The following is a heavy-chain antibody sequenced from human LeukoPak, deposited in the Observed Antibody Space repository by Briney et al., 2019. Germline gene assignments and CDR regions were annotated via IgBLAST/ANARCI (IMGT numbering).Heavy chain of an antibody. V-gene: IGHV3-7*01. CDR2: IKQDGSEK. D-gene: IGHD5-12*01. J-gene: IGHJ6*02. Sequence: GGPLRLSCAASGFTFSSYWMSWVRQAPGKGLEWVANIKQDGSEKYYVDSVKGRFTISRDNAKNSLYLQMNSLRAEDTAVYYCAREALRGYYGMDVWGQGTTVTASS. CDR3: AREALRGYYGMDV. CDR1: GFTFSSYW.